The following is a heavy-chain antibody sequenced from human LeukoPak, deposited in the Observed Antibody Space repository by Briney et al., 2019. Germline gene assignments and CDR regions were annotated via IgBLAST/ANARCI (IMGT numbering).Heavy chain of an antibody. D-gene: IGHD3-22*01. J-gene: IGHJ4*02. CDR3: ARAYYECFDY. CDR1: GGLISGYY. Sequence: PSETLSLTCTVSGGLISGYYWNWIRQSPGKALEWIGYIYDSESGNYNPSLKSRVTISVDASKDQFSLKLSSVTAADTAVYYCARAYYECFDYWGQGTLVTVSS. CDR2: IYDSESG. V-gene: IGHV4-59*12.